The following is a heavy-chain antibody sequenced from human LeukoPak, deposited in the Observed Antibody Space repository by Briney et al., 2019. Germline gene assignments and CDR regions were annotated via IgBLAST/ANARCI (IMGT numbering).Heavy chain of an antibody. CDR1: GYTFTSYG. CDR3: ASAGRGDSQHYGMDV. V-gene: IGHV1-18*01. D-gene: IGHD3-10*01. J-gene: IGHJ6*02. Sequence: ASVKVSCKASGYTFTSYGISWVRQAPGQGLEWMGWISAYNGNTDYAQKLQGRVTMTTDTSTSTAYMELRSLRSDDTAVYYCASAGRGDSQHYGMDVWGQGTTVTVSS. CDR2: ISAYNGNT.